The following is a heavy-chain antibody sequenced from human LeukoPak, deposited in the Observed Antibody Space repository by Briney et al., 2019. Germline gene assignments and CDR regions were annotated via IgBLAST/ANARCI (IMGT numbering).Heavy chain of an antibody. CDR3: ARDKDSSGWYGYYFDY. V-gene: IGHV1-2*02. CDR2: INPNSGGT. CDR1: GYTFTGYY. Sequence: ASVKVSCKASGYTFTGYYMHWVRQAPGQGLEWMGWINPNSGGTNYAQKLQGRVTMTRDTSISTAYMELSRLRSDDTAVYYCARDKDSSGWYGYYFDYWGQGTLVTVSS. D-gene: IGHD6-19*01. J-gene: IGHJ4*02.